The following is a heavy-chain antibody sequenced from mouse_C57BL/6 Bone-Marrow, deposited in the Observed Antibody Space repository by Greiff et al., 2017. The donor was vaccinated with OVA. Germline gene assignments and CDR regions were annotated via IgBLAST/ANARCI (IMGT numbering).Heavy chain of an antibody. D-gene: IGHD2-10*02. CDR3: TPPVWPPFAY. CDR1: GFNIKDDY. J-gene: IGHJ3*01. CDR2: IDPENGDT. V-gene: IGHV14-4*01. Sequence: EVKLQQSGAELVRPGASVKLSCTASGFNIKDDYMHWVKQRPEQGLEWIGWIDPENGDTEYASKFQGKATITADTSSNTAYLQLSSLTSEDTAVYYCTPPVWPPFAYWGQGTLVTVSA.